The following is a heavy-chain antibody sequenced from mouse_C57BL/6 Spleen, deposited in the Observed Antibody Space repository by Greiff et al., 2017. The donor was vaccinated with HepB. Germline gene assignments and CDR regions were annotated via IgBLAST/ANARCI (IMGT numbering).Heavy chain of an antibody. CDR2: IYPGNSDT. V-gene: IGHV1-5*01. D-gene: IGHD4-1*01. CDR1: GYTFTSYW. J-gene: IGHJ3*01. Sequence: VQLKESGTVLARPGASVKMSCKTSGYTFTSYWMHWVNQRPGQGLEWIGAIYPGNSDTSYNQKFKGKAKLTAVTSASTAYMELSSLTNEDSAVYYCTRGDLTGTSWFAYWGQGTLVTVSA. CDR3: TRGDLTGTSWFAY.